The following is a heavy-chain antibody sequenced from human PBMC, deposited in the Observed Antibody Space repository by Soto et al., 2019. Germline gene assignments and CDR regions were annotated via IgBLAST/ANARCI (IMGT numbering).Heavy chain of an antibody. J-gene: IGHJ6*02. Sequence: SETLSLTCTVSGGPISSSSYYWGWIRQPPGKGLEWIGSIYYSGSTYYNPSLKSRVTISVDTSKNQFSLKLSSVTAADTAVYYCARQGLRAVYYGMDVWGQGTTVTVSS. V-gene: IGHV4-39*01. D-gene: IGHD2-21*01. CDR3: ARQGLRAVYYGMDV. CDR2: IYYSGST. CDR1: GGPISSSSYY.